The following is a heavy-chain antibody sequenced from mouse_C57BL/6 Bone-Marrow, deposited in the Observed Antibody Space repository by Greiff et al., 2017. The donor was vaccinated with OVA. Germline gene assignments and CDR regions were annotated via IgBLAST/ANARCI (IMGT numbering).Heavy chain of an antibody. CDR2: INPNNGGT. D-gene: IGHD1-1*01. CDR1: GYTFTDYY. V-gene: IGHV1-26*01. CDR3: AITTVVAYFDY. J-gene: IGHJ2*01. Sequence: VQLKQSGPELVKPGASVKISCKASGYTFTDYYMNWVKQSHGKSLEWIGDINPNNGGTSYNQKFKGKATLTVDKSSSTAYMELRSLTSEDSAVYYCAITTVVAYFDYWGQGTTLTVSS.